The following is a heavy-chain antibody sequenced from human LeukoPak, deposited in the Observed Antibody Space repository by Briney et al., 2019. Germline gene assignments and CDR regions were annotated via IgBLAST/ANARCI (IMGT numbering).Heavy chain of an antibody. CDR2: IYYTGST. CDR3: AASRWYFDV. CDR1: GGSITNFY. V-gene: IGHV4-59*08. J-gene: IGHJ2*01. Sequence: SETLSLTCTVSGGSITNFYWSRVRQPPGKRLEWLGFIYYTGSTTYNPSLESRVTISVDTSKNQFSLRLRSVTAADTAVYYCAASRWYFDVWGRGVVVAVSS.